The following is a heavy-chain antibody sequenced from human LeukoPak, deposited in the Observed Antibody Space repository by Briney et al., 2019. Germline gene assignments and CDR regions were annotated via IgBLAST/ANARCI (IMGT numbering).Heavy chain of an antibody. D-gene: IGHD3-16*01. V-gene: IGHV3-48*04. Sequence: GGSLRLSCAASGFTFSTYWMNWVRQAPGKGLEWVSYISSSGSTIYCADSVKGRFTISRDNAKNSLYLQMNSLRAEDTAVYYCASNGLSGGFDYWGQGTLVTVSS. CDR3: ASNGLSGGFDY. J-gene: IGHJ4*02. CDR2: ISSSGSTI. CDR1: GFTFSTYW.